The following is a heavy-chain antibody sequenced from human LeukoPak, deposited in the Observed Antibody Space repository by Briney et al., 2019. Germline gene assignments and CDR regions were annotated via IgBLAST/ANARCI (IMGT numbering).Heavy chain of an antibody. J-gene: IGHJ6*03. Sequence: GGSLRLSCAASGFTFSNYDMAWVRQAPGKGLEWVSGISGSGVGTYYADSVKGRFTISRDNAKNSLYLQMKSLRAEDTAVYYCAREPAGRMATTPGYYYMDVWGKGTTVTVSS. CDR3: AREPAGRMATTPGYYYMDV. V-gene: IGHV3-23*01. D-gene: IGHD5-24*01. CDR2: ISGSGVGT. CDR1: GFTFSNYD.